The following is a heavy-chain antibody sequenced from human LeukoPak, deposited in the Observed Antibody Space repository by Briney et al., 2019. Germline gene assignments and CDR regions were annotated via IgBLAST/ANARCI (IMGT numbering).Heavy chain of an antibody. D-gene: IGHD1-26*01. V-gene: IGHV4-61*01. CDR1: GGSVSSGGSVSSGRYY. J-gene: IGHJ4*02. CDR3: ARDSFYSGSDY. Sequence: PSETLSLTCTVSGGSVSSGGSVSSGRYYWSWIRQPPGKGLEWIGCVSYSGSTNYNPSLHSRVTISIDTSKNQFSLKLSSVTAADTAVYFCARDSFYSGSDYWGQGTLVTVSS. CDR2: VSYSGST.